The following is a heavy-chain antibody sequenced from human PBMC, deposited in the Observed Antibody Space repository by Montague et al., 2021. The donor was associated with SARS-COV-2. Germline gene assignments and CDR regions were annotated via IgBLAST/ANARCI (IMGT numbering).Heavy chain of an antibody. CDR2: NFYSGST. CDR1: GGSISSSSYY. J-gene: IGHJ4*02. V-gene: IGHV4-39*01. CDR3: ASMVRAQVYYFDY. D-gene: IGHD3-10*01. Sequence: SETLSLTCTVSGGSISSSSYYWGWIRQPPGKGLEWIGSNFYSGSTDYNPSLKSRVTISVDTSKNQFSLKLSSVTAADTAVYYCASMVRAQVYYFDYWGQGTLVTVSS.